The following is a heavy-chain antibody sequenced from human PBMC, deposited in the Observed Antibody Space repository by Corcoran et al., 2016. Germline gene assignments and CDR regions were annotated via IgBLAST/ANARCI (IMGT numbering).Heavy chain of an antibody. Sequence: QVQLQQWGAGLLKPSETLSLTCAVYGGSFSGYYWSWIRQPPGKGLEWIGEINHSGSTNYNPSLKSRVTISVDTSKNQFSLKLSSVTAADTAGYYCARGGIWFGALYYYGMDVWGQGTTVTVSS. V-gene: IGHV4-34*01. D-gene: IGHD3-10*01. J-gene: IGHJ6*02. CDR3: ARGGIWFGALYYYGMDV. CDR2: INHSGST. CDR1: GGSFSGYY.